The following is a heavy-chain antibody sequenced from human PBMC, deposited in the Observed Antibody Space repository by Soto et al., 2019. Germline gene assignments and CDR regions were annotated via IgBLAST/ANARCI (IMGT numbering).Heavy chain of an antibody. Sequence: QVQLVESGGGVVQPGRSLRLSCEVSGFNFSTYDMHWVRQAPGQGLEWVAVISYDGSKKYYAESVKGRFSISRDNSKNTLYLQMNRPRAENTAVYYCAKEGTVPTAVDYYSADMDVWGQGTTVTVSS. CDR3: AKEGTVPTAVDYYSADMDV. CDR2: ISYDGSKK. V-gene: IGHV3-30*18. CDR1: GFNFSTYD. J-gene: IGHJ6*02. D-gene: IGHD4-17*01.